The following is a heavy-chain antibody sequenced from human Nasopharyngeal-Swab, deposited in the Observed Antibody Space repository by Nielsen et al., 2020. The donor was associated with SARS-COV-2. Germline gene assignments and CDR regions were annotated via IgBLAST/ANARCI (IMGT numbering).Heavy chain of an antibody. V-gene: IGHV1-18*01. D-gene: IGHD6-6*01. Sequence: ASVKVSCKASGYTFTSYGISWVRQAPGQGLEWMGWISAYNGNTNYAQKLQGRVPMTTDTSTSTAYMERRSLRSDDTAVYYCAREYSSSSRLSFSWFDPWGQGTLVTVSS. CDR1: GYTFTSYG. J-gene: IGHJ5*02. CDR3: AREYSSSSRLSFSWFDP. CDR2: ISAYNGNT.